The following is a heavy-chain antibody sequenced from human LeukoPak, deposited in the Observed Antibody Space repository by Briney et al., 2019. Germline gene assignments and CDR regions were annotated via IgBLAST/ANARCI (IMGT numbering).Heavy chain of an antibody. D-gene: IGHD5-24*01. J-gene: IGHJ1*01. CDR1: GGSFSGYY. CDR2: INHSGST. Sequence: SETLSLTCAVYGGSFSGYYWSWIRQPPGKGLEWIGEINHSGSTNYNPSLKSRVTISVDTSKNQFSLKLSSVTAADTAVYYCARSPRRIGYKNEYFQHWGQGTLVTVSS. V-gene: IGHV4-34*01. CDR3: ARSPRRIGYKNEYFQH.